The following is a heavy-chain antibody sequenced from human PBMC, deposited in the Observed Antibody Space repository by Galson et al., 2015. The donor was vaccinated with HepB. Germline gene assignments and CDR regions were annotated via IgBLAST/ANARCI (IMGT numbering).Heavy chain of an antibody. CDR2: ISWNSGSI. V-gene: IGHV3-9*01. CDR1: GFTFDGYA. J-gene: IGHJ5*02. Sequence: SLRLSCAASGFTFDGYAMHWVRQAPGKGLEWASGISWNSGSIGYADSVKGRFTISRDNAKNSLYLQMNSLRAEDTALYYCAKWDYGDYVSEAGWSDPWGQGTLVTVSS. D-gene: IGHD4-17*01. CDR3: AKWDYGDYVSEAGWSDP.